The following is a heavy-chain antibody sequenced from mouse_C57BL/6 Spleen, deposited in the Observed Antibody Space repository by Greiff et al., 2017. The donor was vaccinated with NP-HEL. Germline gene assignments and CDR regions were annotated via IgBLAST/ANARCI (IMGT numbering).Heavy chain of an antibody. Sequence: VQRVESGAELARPGASVKLSCKASGYTFTSYGISWVKQRTGQGLEWIGEIYPRSGNTYYNEKFKGKATLTADKSSSTAYMELRSLTSEDSAVYFCARGGDGYYFDYWGQGTTLTVSS. V-gene: IGHV1-81*01. CDR2: IYPRSGNT. D-gene: IGHD2-3*01. CDR3: ARGGDGYYFDY. J-gene: IGHJ2*01. CDR1: GYTFTSYG.